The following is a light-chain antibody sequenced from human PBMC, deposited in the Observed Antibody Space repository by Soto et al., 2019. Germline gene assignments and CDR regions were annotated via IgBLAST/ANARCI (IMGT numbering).Light chain of an antibody. J-gene: IGKJ3*01. CDR3: QQSYNTLA. V-gene: IGKV1-39*01. CDR2: AAS. CDR1: QTISRY. Sequence: DIQMTQSPSSLSASVGDRVTITCRASQTISRYLNWYQQKPGKAPKFLIFAASSLQSGVPSRFSGSGSGTEFTLAISSLQPEDFATYYCQQSYNTLAFGPGTKVDIK.